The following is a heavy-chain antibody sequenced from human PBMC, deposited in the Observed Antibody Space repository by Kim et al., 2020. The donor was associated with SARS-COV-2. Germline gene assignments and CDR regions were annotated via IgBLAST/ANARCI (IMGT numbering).Heavy chain of an antibody. Sequence: KSRVTISVDTSKNQFSLKLSSVTAADTAVYYCARDVFVVVAATPSNWFDPWGQGTLVTVSS. D-gene: IGHD2-15*01. V-gene: IGHV4-39*07. CDR3: ARDVFVVVAATPSNWFDP. J-gene: IGHJ5*02.